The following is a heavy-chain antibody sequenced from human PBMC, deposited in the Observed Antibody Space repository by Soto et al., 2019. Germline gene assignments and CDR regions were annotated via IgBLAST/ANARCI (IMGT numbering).Heavy chain of an antibody. D-gene: IGHD3-22*01. CDR2: ISWNSGSI. J-gene: IGHJ5*02. V-gene: IGHV3-9*01. CDR1: GFTFDDYA. CDR3: AKDIYTMIVAPQFDP. Sequence: EVQLVESGGGLVQPGRSLRLSCAASGFTFDDYAMHWVRQAPGKGLEWVSGISWNSGSIGYADSVKGRFTISRDNAKNSLYLQMNSLRAEDTALYYCAKDIYTMIVAPQFDPWGQGTLVTVSS.